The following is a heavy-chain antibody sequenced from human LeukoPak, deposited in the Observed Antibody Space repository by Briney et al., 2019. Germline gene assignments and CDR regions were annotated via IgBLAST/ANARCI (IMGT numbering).Heavy chain of an antibody. D-gene: IGHD5-24*01. Sequence: SETLSLTCAVSGGSLSGYYWSWIRQPPGKGLEWIGEINHSGGTNYNPSLKTRVTISVDTSKNQFSLKLSSVTAADTAIYYCARGSRWTRKYYFDFWGQGTLVTVSS. CDR1: GGSLSGYY. CDR2: INHSGGT. CDR3: ARGSRWTRKYYFDF. V-gene: IGHV4-34*01. J-gene: IGHJ4*02.